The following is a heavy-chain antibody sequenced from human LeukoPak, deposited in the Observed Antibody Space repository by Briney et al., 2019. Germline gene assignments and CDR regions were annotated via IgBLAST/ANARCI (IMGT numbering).Heavy chain of an antibody. CDR2: ISGSGGST. V-gene: IGHV3-23*01. Sequence: GGSLRLSCAASGFAFSSYAMSWVRQAPGKGLEWVSAISGSGGSTYYADSVKGRFTISRDNSKNTLYLQMNSLRAEDTAVYYCAKDRGESNWGFNFDYWGQGTLVTVSS. J-gene: IGHJ4*02. D-gene: IGHD7-27*01. CDR3: AKDRGESNWGFNFDY. CDR1: GFAFSSYA.